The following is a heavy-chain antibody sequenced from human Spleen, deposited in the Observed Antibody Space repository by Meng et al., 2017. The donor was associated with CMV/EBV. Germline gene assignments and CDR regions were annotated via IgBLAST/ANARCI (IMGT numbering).Heavy chain of an antibody. CDR2: INPHSGAT. D-gene: IGHD6-19*01. J-gene: IGHJ1*01. V-gene: IGHV1-2*02. CDR1: GYTFSDFY. Sequence: ASGYTFSDFYIHWVRQAPGQGLEWMGWINPHSGATNFAQKFQGRVTMTRDTSISTGYMELRRLRSDDTAVYFCTRTSMSVPGSTDHWGQGTLVTVSS. CDR3: TRTSMSVPGSTDH.